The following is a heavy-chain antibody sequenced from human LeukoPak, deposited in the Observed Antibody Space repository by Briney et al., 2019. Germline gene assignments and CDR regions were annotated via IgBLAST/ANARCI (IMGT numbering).Heavy chain of an antibody. V-gene: IGHV3-30*18. J-gene: IGHJ6*02. CDR1: GFTFSSYG. CDR2: ISYDGSNK. CDR3: AKAAPDTAYGMDV. D-gene: IGHD5-18*01. Sequence: GGSLRLSCAASGFTFSSYGMHWVRQAPGKGLGWVAVISYDGSNKYYADSVKGRFTISRDNSKNTLYLQMNSLRAEDTAVYYCAKAAPDTAYGMDVWGQGTTVTVSS.